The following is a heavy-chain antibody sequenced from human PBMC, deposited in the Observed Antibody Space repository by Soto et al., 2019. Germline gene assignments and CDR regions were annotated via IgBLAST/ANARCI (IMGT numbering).Heavy chain of an antibody. D-gene: IGHD2-8*02. J-gene: IGHJ6*02. Sequence: EVQVVESGGGLVQPGRSLRLSCAASGFSFDDYAMHWVRQAPGKGLEWGSGISWNSGTIGYADSVKGRFTISRDNAKNSLDLQMNSLRAEDTALYYRANSTGGPANGMGVWVQGTTVTVSS. CDR1: GFSFDDYA. CDR3: ANSTGGPANGMGV. CDR2: ISWNSGTI. V-gene: IGHV3-9*01.